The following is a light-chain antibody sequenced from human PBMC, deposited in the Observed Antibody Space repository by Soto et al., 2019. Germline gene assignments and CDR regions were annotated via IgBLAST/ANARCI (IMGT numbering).Light chain of an antibody. Sequence: DIQMTQSPSSLSTSVGDRVTITCRTSQSISSYLNWYQQKPGKAPELLIYAASSLQGGVPSRFSGSGSGTDFTLTISNLQPEDFATYYCQQSYTTPITFGQGTRLEIK. J-gene: IGKJ5*01. CDR2: AAS. CDR1: QSISSY. CDR3: QQSYTTPIT. V-gene: IGKV1-39*01.